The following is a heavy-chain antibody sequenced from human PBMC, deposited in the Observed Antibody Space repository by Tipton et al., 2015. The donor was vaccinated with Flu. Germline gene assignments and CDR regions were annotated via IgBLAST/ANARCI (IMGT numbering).Heavy chain of an antibody. D-gene: IGHD3-10*01. J-gene: IGHJ4*02. CDR1: GESFSGYY. CDR3: VRLTYYYGSGTSDF. CDR2: VSHSGST. V-gene: IGHV4-38-2*01. Sequence: TLSLTCSVYGESFSGYYWGWIRQPPGKGLEWIGSVSHSGSTYYNPSLKSRVTISIDTFKTQFSLRLSSVTAADTAVYYCVRLTYYYGSGTSDFWGQGTLVTVSS.